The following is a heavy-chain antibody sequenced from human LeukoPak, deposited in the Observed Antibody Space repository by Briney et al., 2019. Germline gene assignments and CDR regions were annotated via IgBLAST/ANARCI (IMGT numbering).Heavy chain of an antibody. CDR3: ARVRSTWWIPENDVFDI. CDR2: MNPNSGNT. J-gene: IGHJ3*02. V-gene: IGHV1-8*01. CDR1: GYTFTSCN. D-gene: IGHD6-13*01. Sequence: ASVKVSCKASGYTFTSCNINWVRRATGQGREWMGWMNPNSGNTGYAQKFQGRVTMTRNTSISTAYLELSSLRSEDRAVYYCARVRSTWWIPENDVFDIWGQGTMVTVSS.